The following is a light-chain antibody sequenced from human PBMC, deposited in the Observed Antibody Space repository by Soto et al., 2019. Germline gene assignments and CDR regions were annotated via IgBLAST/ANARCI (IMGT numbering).Light chain of an antibody. V-gene: IGKV1-39*01. J-gene: IGKJ2*01. Sequence: DIQMTQSPSSLSASIGDRVTITCRASQSVRTHLNWYHQKPGKAPELLIYAASSLQAGVPSRFSGSGSGTDFTLTISSLHPEDLGDYYCQQSYSPPRTFGQGTTLEIK. CDR2: AAS. CDR3: QQSYSPPRT. CDR1: QSVRTH.